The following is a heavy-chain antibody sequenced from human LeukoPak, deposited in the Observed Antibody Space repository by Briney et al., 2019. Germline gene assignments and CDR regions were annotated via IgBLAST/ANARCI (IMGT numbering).Heavy chain of an antibody. CDR3: ARDNSVGDNAWWFDP. D-gene: IGHD1-26*01. CDR2: INPTGGST. Sequence: ASVKVSCKASGYTFTSYYMHWVRQAPGQGLEWMGLINPTGGSTGYAQKFQGRVTMTRDMSSSTDYMELSSLRSEDTAIYYCARDNSVGDNAWWFDPWGQGTLVTVSS. CDR1: GYTFTSYY. J-gene: IGHJ5*02. V-gene: IGHV1-46*01.